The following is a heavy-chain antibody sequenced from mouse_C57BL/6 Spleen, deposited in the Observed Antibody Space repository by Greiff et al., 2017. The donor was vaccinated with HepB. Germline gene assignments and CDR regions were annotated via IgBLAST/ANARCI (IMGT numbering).Heavy chain of an antibody. V-gene: IGHV1-50*01. D-gene: IGHD1-1*01. Sequence: VQLQQPGAELVKPGASVKLSCKASGYTFTSYWMQWVKQRPGQGLEWIGGIDPSDSYTNYNQKFKGKATLTVDTSSSTAYMQLSSLTSEDSAVYYCARFTVVASYYYAMDDRGKGTTVTVSS. CDR2: IDPSDSYT. J-gene: IGHJ4*01. CDR3: ARFTVVASYYYAMDD. CDR1: GYTFTSYW.